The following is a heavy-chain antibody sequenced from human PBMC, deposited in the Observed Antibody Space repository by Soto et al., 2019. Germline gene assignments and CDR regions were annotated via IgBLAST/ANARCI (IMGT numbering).Heavy chain of an antibody. CDR2: IYYSGST. CDR1: GGSISSYY. D-gene: IGHD4-17*01. V-gene: IGHV4-59*01. Sequence: SSETLSLTCTVSGGSISSYYWSWIRQPPGKGLEWIGYIYYSGSTNYNPSLKSRVTISVDTSKNQFSLKLSSVTAADTAVYYCARGLLVTTVVTAFDYWGQGTLVTSP. J-gene: IGHJ4*02. CDR3: ARGLLVTTVVTAFDY.